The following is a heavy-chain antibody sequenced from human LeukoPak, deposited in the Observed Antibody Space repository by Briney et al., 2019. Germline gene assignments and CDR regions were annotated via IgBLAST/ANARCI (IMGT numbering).Heavy chain of an antibody. D-gene: IGHD6-19*01. CDR2: IYYSGST. Sequence: SETLSLTCTVFGGSISSYYWSWIRQPPGKGLEWIGYIYYSGSTNYNPSLKSRVTISVDTSKNQFSLKLSSVTAADTAVYYCARGYSSGFIDYWGQGTMVTVSS. J-gene: IGHJ4*02. CDR1: GGSISSYY. CDR3: ARGYSSGFIDY. V-gene: IGHV4-59*01.